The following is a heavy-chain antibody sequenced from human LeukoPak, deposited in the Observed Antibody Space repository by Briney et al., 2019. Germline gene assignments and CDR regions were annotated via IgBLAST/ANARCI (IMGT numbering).Heavy chain of an antibody. CDR1: GYIFTSYW. CDR2: IYLGDSDA. Sequence: GESLQISCQCSGYIFTSYWIGWVRQLPGKGLEWMGIIYLGDSDARYSPSFQGQVTISADKSISTAYLQWSSLKASDTAMYYCARGPTTLAFDYWGQGTLVTVSS. D-gene: IGHD3-3*02. V-gene: IGHV5-51*01. CDR3: ARGPTTLAFDY. J-gene: IGHJ4*02.